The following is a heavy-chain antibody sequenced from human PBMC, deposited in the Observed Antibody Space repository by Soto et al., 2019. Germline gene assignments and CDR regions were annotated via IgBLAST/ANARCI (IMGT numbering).Heavy chain of an antibody. CDR3: ARGGRVVVVAATRGYSYGPFDY. Sequence: PSETLSLTCAVYGGSFSGYYWSWIRQPPGKGLEWIGEINHSGSTNYNPSLKSRVTISVDTSKNQFSLKLSSVTAADTAVYYCARGGRVVVVAATRGYSYGPFDYWGQGTRVTSPQ. D-gene: IGHD2-15*01. J-gene: IGHJ4*02. V-gene: IGHV4-34*01. CDR2: INHSGST. CDR1: GGSFSGYY.